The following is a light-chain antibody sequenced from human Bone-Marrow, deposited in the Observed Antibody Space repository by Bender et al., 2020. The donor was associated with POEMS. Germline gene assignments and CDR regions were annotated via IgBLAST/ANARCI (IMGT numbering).Light chain of an antibody. CDR2: YDD. J-gene: IGLJ3*02. Sequence: QSVLTQPPSVSAAPGQKVTISCSGSNSNIGTDFVSWFQQLPGEAPKLLIYYDDLLTPGVSDRFSASKSGTSASLAISELQSEDEALSYCSAWDDSLSGWVFGGGTKLTVL. CDR3: SAWDDSLSGWV. CDR1: NSNIGTDF. V-gene: IGLV1-36*01.